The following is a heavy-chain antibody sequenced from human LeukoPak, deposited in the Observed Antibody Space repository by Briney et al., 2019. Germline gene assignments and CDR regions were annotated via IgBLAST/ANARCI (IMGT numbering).Heavy chain of an antibody. CDR3: ARAPSGYCSSTSCLIPGYYFDY. V-gene: IGHV3-13*01. CDR2: IGTAGDT. D-gene: IGHD2-2*03. J-gene: IGHJ4*02. CDR1: GFTFSSYD. Sequence: PGGSLRLSCAASGFTFSSYDMHWVRQATGKGLEWVSAIGTAGDTYYPGSVKGRFTISRENAKNSLYLQMNSLRAGDTAVYYCARAPSGYCSSTSCLIPGYYFDYWGQGTLVTVSS.